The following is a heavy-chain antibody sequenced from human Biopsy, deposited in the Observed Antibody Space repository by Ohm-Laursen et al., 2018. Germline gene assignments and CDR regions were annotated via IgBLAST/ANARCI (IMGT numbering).Heavy chain of an antibody. CDR3: TNHYCGGITCPMNF. V-gene: IGHV3-23*01. CDR2: IRDSGDSA. Sequence: SLRLSCAASGFTFSSHAMAWVRQAPGKGLEWVSGIRDSGDSAYYADSVKGRFTISRDNSRNTLYLQMNSLGAEDTAVYFCTNHYCGGITCPMNFWGQGTLVTVSS. D-gene: IGHD2-21*01. CDR1: GFTFSSHA. J-gene: IGHJ4*02.